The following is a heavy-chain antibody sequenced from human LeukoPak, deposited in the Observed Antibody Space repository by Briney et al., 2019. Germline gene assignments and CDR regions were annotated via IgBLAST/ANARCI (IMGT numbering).Heavy chain of an antibody. D-gene: IGHD4-17*01. CDR1: GFSLSNYW. V-gene: IGHV3-7*01. CDR3: ARLKDAVTIFDC. J-gene: IGHJ5*01. CDR2: IKEDGSQR. Sequence: GGSLRLSCVASGFSLSNYWMSWVRQAPGKGLEWVASIKEDGSQRDYVDSVKGRFTISRDNTKNSLYLQMSGLGAEDTAVYYCARLKDAVTIFDCWGQGILVTVSS.